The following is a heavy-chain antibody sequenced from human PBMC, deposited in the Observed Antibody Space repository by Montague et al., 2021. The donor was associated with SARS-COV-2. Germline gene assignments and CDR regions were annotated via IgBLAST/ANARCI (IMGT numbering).Heavy chain of an antibody. CDR1: GDSVSSNIAT. CDR2: TYYRSKWYN. Sequence: CAISGDSVSSNIATWNWIRQSPSRGLEWLGWTYYRSKWYNDYAVSVKIRVIINPDTSNNRISLLLNSVTPEDTAVYYCARAYCGGDCYFYWYFDLWGRGTLVTVSS. J-gene: IGHJ2*01. V-gene: IGHV6-1*01. D-gene: IGHD2-21*02. CDR3: ARAYCGGDCYFYWYFDL.